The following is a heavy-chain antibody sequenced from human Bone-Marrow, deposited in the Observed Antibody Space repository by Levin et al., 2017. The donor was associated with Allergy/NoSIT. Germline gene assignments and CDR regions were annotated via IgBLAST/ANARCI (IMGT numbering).Heavy chain of an antibody. Sequence: ETLSLTCSGSGFTFRSHAMSWVRQAPGKGLEWVASISGSGGVPFYADFVRGRFTISRDNSRNTLYLQMNSLREEDTAVYYCSKEDCGSTTCYVASWGQGSQVTVSS. J-gene: IGHJ4*02. D-gene: IGHD2-2*01. CDR1: GFTFRSHA. CDR2: ISGSGGVP. V-gene: IGHV3-23*01. CDR3: SKEDCGSTTCYVAS.